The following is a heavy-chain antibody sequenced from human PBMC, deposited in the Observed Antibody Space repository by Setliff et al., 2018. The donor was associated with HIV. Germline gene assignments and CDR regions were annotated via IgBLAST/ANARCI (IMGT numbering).Heavy chain of an antibody. J-gene: IGHJ4*02. CDR2: TKNQANGLTT. CDR1: GLIFSSYE. Sequence: GGSLRLSCAASGLIFSSYEMNWVRQAPGKGLEWIGRTKNQANGLTTEYAASVKGRFTISRDDSKSIAYLQMNSLKTEDTAVYYCTRVPIRSGSPDFDYWGQGTLVTVSS. V-gene: IGHV3-49*04. D-gene: IGHD3-10*01. CDR3: TRVPIRSGSPDFDY.